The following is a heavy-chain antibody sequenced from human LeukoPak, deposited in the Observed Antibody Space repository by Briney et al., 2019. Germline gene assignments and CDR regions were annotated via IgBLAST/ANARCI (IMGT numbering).Heavy chain of an antibody. Sequence: GGSLRLSCAASGFTFSSYSMNWVRQAPGKGLEWVSSISSSSSYIYYADSVKGRFTISRDNAKNSLYLQMNSLRAEDTAVYYCARSPAGAVIIESLTHYHYFDYWGQGTLVTVSS. D-gene: IGHD1-26*01. CDR2: ISSSSSYI. V-gene: IGHV3-21*01. CDR1: GFTFSSYS. J-gene: IGHJ4*02. CDR3: ARSPAGAVIIESLTHYHYFDY.